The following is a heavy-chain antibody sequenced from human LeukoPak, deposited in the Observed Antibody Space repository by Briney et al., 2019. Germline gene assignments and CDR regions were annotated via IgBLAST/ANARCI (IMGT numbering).Heavy chain of an antibody. V-gene: IGHV3-30*18. Sequence: GGSLRLSCAASGFTFSSYGMHWVRQAPGKGLEWVAVISYDESNKYFADSVKGRFTISRDNPKNTLYLQMNRLRPEDTAVYYCAKSTTVTTQQRGYFDYWGQGNLVTVSS. CDR2: ISYDESNK. CDR3: AKSTTVTTQQRGYFDY. D-gene: IGHD4-11*01. J-gene: IGHJ4*02. CDR1: GFTFSSYG.